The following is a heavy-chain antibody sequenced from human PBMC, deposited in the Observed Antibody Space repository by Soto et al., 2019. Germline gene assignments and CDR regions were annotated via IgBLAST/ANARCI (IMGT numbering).Heavy chain of an antibody. V-gene: IGHV1-18*01. CDR2: ISHWGKT. Sequence: QVQLVQSGAEVKKPGALVKVSCKASGYTFSNCGISWVRQAPGHGLEWMGWISHWGKTNYAQKLQGRVTMTTDTSASTAFMELRSLTSDDTAMYFCARDLDGSGSYYTDYWGQGTLVTVSS. CDR1: GYTFSNCG. D-gene: IGHD3-10*01. J-gene: IGHJ4*02. CDR3: ARDLDGSGSYYTDY.